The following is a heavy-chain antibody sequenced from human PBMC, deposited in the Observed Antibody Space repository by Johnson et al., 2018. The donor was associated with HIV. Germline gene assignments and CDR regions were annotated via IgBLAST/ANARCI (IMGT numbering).Heavy chain of an antibody. CDR1: GFTFNNYG. Sequence: QMQLVESGGGVVQPGGSLRLSCAASGFTFNNYGMHWVRQAPGKGLEWVAFIRYDGSNKFYADSVKGRFTLSRDNSKNTLYLQMNSLKTDDTAIYYCAKDEERYSSAWSAGTAFDIWGQGTMVTVSS. J-gene: IGHJ3*02. CDR3: AKDEERYSSAWSAGTAFDI. CDR2: IRYDGSNK. V-gene: IGHV3-30*02. D-gene: IGHD4-11*01.